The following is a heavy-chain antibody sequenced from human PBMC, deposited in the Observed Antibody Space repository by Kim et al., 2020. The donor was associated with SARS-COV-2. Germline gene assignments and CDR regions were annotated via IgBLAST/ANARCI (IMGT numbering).Heavy chain of an antibody. CDR2: ISGSGGST. CDR3: AKVGARIAAAGTFDY. J-gene: IGHJ4*02. V-gene: IGHV3-23*01. CDR1: GFTFSSYA. Sequence: GGSLRLSCAASGFTFSSYAMSWVRQAPGKGLEWVSAISGSGGSTYYADSGKGRFTISRDNSKNTRYLQMNSLRAEDTAVYYGAKVGARIAAAGTFDYWGQGTLVTVPS. D-gene: IGHD6-13*01.